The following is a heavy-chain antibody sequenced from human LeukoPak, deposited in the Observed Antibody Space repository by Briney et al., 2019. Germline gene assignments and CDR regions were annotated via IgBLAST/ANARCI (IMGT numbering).Heavy chain of an antibody. CDR2: IIPIFGTA. CDR3: ATLTPWSGDDGGDLDY. CDR1: GGTFGSYA. Sequence: ASVKVSCKASGGTFGSYAISWVRQAPGQGLEWMGGIIPIFGTANYAQKFQGRVTITTDEPTSTAYMELSSLRSEDTAVYYCATLTPWSGDDGGDLDYWGQGTLVTVSS. D-gene: IGHD3-3*01. V-gene: IGHV1-69*05. J-gene: IGHJ4*02.